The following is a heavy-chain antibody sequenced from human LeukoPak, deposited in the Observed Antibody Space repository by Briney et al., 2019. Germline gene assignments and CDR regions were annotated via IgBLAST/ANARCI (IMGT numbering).Heavy chain of an antibody. V-gene: IGHV4-34*01. CDR3: ARAGVGGSSTSHVY. Sequence: SETLSLTCAVYGGSFSGYYWSWIRQPPGKGLEWIGEINHSGSTNYNPSLKSRVTISVDTSKNQFSLKLSSVTAADTAVYYCARAGVGGSSTSHVYWGQGTLVTVSS. CDR1: GGSFSGYY. D-gene: IGHD2-2*01. CDR2: INHSGST. J-gene: IGHJ4*02.